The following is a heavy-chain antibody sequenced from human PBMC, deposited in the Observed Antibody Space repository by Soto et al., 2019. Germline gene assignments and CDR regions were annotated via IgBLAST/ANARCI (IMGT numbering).Heavy chain of an antibody. CDR3: ERQAPEVVEGRWLDP. Sequence: PGKGLEWLGSVHHSGSTYYNPSLKSRLTISVDKSRNQFSLNLTSVTAADTAVYYCERQAPEVVEGRWLDPWGQATLIT. D-gene: IGHD2-15*01. V-gene: IGHV4-38-2*01. CDR2: VHHSGST. J-gene: IGHJ5*02.